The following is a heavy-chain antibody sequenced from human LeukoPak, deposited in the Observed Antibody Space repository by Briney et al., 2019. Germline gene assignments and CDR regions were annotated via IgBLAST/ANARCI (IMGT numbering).Heavy chain of an antibody. J-gene: IGHJ4*02. CDR1: GFTFSSYG. CDR2: ISYDGSNK. D-gene: IGHD3-16*01. V-gene: IGHV3-30*03. CDR3: ALPGG. Sequence: GGSLRLSCAASGFTFSSYGMHWVRQAPGKGLEWVAVISYDGSNKYYADSVKGRFTVPRDNSKNTPYLQMNSLRAEDTAVYYCALPGGWGQGTLVTVSS.